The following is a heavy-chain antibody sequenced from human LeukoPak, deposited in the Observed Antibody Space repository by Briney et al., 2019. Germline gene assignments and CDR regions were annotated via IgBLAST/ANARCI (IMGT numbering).Heavy chain of an antibody. CDR1: GGSISSSSYY. J-gene: IGHJ5*02. V-gene: IGHV4-39*01. Sequence: SETLSLTCTVSGGSISSSSYYWGWIRQPPGKGLEWIGSIYYSGSTYYNPSLKSRVTISVDTSKNQFSLKLSSVTAADTAVYYSARQGIAVAGTGRDWFDPWGQGTLVTVSS. CDR3: ARQGIAVAGTGRDWFDP. D-gene: IGHD6-19*01. CDR2: IYYSGST.